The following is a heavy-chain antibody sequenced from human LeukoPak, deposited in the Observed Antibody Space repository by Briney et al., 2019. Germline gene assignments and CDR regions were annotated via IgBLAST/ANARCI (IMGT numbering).Heavy chain of an antibody. CDR3: AKSTGSGVYRPFDP. J-gene: IGHJ5*02. CDR1: GFSFSSYG. D-gene: IGHD5/OR15-5a*01. Sequence: GRSLRLSCAASGFSFSSYGMHWVRQAPGKGLEWVSSISGSGGSTYYADSVKGRFIISRDNSKNTLYLQMNSLRAEDTAVYYCAKSTGSGVYRPFDPWGQGTLVTVSS. V-gene: IGHV3-23*01. CDR2: ISGSGGST.